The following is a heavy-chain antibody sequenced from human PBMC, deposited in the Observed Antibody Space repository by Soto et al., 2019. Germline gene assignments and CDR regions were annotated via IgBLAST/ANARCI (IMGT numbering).Heavy chain of an antibody. D-gene: IGHD3-22*01. V-gene: IGHV3-15*07. J-gene: IGHJ4*01. Sequence: GGSLRLSCAASGFTFNNAWINWVRQAPGKGLEWVGRIKSKTDGGTPDYAAPVKGRFAISRDDSKNMVYLQMNSLKTEDTGIYYCTIDSYSSIIVVRFDYWGHGTLVTVSS. CDR3: TIDSYSSIIVVRFDY. CDR1: GFTFNNAW. CDR2: IKSKTDGGTP.